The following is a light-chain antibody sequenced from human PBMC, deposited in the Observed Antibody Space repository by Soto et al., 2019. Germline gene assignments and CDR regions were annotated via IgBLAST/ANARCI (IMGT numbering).Light chain of an antibody. CDR3: QQYVSSPRT. CDR1: QSVGST. CDR2: GAS. Sequence: DIVMTQSPSTFSVSPGERATLSCRARQSVGSTLAWYQQKPGQAPRLLIYGASSRATGIPDRFSGSGAGTDFTLTISSLEPEDFAVYYCQQYVSSPRTFGQGTKVDIK. V-gene: IGKV3-20*01. J-gene: IGKJ1*01.